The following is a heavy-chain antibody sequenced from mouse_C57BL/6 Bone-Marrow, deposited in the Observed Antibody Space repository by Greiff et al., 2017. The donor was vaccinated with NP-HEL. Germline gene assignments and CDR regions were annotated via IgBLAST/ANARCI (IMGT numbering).Heavy chain of an antibody. CDR2: FYPGRGSI. Sequence: QVQLQQSGAELVKPGASVKLSCKASGYTFTEYTIHWVKQRSGQGLEWLGWFYPGRGSIKYNEKFKDKATLTADKSSSTVYMDLSRLTSEDSAVYFCARHGDYFGSSYGYIDVWGTGTTVTVSS. J-gene: IGHJ1*03. CDR1: GYTFTEYT. V-gene: IGHV1-62-2*01. CDR3: ARHGDYFGSSYGYIDV. D-gene: IGHD1-1*01.